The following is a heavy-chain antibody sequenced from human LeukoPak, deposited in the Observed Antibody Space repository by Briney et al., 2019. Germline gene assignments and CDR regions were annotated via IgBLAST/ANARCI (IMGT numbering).Heavy chain of an antibody. Sequence: GGSLRLSCAASGFTFSSYAMSWVRQAPGKGLEWVSAISGSGGSTYYADSVKGRFTISRDNSKNTLYLQMNSLRAEDTAVYCCAKDQYCSSTSCYVDYWGQGTLVTVSS. CDR2: ISGSGGST. D-gene: IGHD2-2*01. CDR1: GFTFSSYA. CDR3: AKDQYCSSTSCYVDY. V-gene: IGHV3-23*01. J-gene: IGHJ4*02.